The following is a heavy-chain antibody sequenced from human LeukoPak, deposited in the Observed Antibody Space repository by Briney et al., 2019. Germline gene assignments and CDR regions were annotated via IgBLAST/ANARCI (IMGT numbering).Heavy chain of an antibody. Sequence: PGRSLRLSCAASGFIFSSDWMHWVRHAPGKGLVWVSRISSDGSSTSYAESVKGRFTISRDNAKNTLYLQMNSLRAEDTAVYYCAREGYYYFYMDVWGKGTTVTVSS. CDR1: GFIFSSDW. CDR2: ISSDGSST. CDR3: AREGYYYFYMDV. J-gene: IGHJ6*03. V-gene: IGHV3-74*01.